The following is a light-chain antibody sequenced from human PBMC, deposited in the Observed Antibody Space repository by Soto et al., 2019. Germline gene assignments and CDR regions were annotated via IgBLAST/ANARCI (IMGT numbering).Light chain of an antibody. CDR1: QSINIW. Sequence: DIQMTQSPSTLSASVGDRVTITCRASQSINIWLAWYQQKPGRAPKLLIYKASTLESGVPSMLSGRCSGTEFTPIRSRLPPDYVATYCCQQYNVYWTFGQGTKVEIK. V-gene: IGKV1-5*03. CDR2: KAS. CDR3: QQYNVYWT. J-gene: IGKJ1*01.